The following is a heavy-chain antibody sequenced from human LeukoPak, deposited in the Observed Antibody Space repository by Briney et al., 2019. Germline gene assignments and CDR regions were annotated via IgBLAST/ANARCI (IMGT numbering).Heavy chain of an antibody. CDR2: TYYRSEWYY. J-gene: IGHJ4*02. V-gene: IGHV6-1*01. CDR3: ARDRGRYLDY. D-gene: IGHD1-26*01. Sequence: SQTLSLTCVIFGDSVSNNSAAWNWIRQSPSRGLEWLGRTYYRSEWYYDYAVSVKSRITINPDTSQNQFSLQLNSVTPEDTALYYCARDRGRYLDYWGQGTLVAVSS. CDR1: GDSVSNNSAA.